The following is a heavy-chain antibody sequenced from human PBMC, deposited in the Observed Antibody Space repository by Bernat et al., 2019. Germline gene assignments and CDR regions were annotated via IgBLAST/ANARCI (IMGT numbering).Heavy chain of an antibody. V-gene: IGHV4-59*08. CDR1: GDSISSYY. CDR3: ARRGRDGYNSLFDY. J-gene: IGHJ4*02. Sequence: QVQLQESGPGLVKPSETLSLTCTVSGDSISSYYWSWIRQPPGKGLEWIGYIYYSGSTNYNPSLKSRVTISVDTSKNQFSLKLSSVTAADTAVYYCARRGRDGYNSLFDYWGQGTLVTVSS. CDR2: IYYSGST. D-gene: IGHD5-24*01.